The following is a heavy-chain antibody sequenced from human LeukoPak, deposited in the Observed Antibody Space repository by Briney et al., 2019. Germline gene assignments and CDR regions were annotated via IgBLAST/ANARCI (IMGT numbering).Heavy chain of an antibody. CDR2: IYPGDSDT. J-gene: IGHJ3*02. V-gene: IGHV5-51*01. D-gene: IGHD2-15*01. CDR1: GYSFTSYW. Sequence: GESLKISCRGSGYSFTSYWIGWVRQMPGKGLEWMGIIYPGDSDTRYSPSFQGQVTISADKSISTAYLQWSSLKASDTALYYCARTDIVVVVAATPDAFDIWGQGTMVTVSS. CDR3: ARTDIVVVVAATPDAFDI.